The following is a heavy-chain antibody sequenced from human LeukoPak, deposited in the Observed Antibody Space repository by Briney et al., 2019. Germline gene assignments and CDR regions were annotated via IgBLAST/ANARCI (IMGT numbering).Heavy chain of an antibody. CDR1: GFTFSSYG. V-gene: IGHV3-33*01. D-gene: IGHD3-22*01. J-gene: IGHJ4*02. Sequence: PGRSLRLSCAASGFTFSSYGMHWVRQAPGKGLEWVAVIWYDGSNKYYADSVKGRFTISRDNSKNTLYLQMNSLRAEDTAVYYCARGINYDSSGADYWGQGTLVTVSS. CDR3: ARGINYDSSGADY. CDR2: IWYDGSNK.